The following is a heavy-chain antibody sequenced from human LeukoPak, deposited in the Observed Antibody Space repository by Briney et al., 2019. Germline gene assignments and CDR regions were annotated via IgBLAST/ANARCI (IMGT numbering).Heavy chain of an antibody. CDR2: IYSDNT. Sequence: PGGSLRLSCTVSGFTVSSNSMSWVRQAPGKGLEWVSFIYSDNTHYSDSVKGRFTISRDNSKNTLYVQMNSLRVEDTAVYYCARGLFLSGYLDAFDLWGQGTVVTVSS. D-gene: IGHD3-22*01. J-gene: IGHJ3*01. CDR3: ARGLFLSGYLDAFDL. V-gene: IGHV3-53*01. CDR1: GFTVSSNS.